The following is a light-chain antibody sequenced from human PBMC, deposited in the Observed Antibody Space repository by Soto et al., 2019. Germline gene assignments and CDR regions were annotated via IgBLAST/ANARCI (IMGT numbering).Light chain of an antibody. CDR1: QSVRSSY. Sequence: EIVLTQSPGTLSLSPGERATLSCRASQSVRSSYLAWYQQKPGQAPRLLIYGASSRATGIPDRFSGSGSGTDFTITISRLEPEDFAVYYCQQYGSSPTTFGGGTKVEIK. J-gene: IGKJ4*01. V-gene: IGKV3-20*01. CDR3: QQYGSSPTT. CDR2: GAS.